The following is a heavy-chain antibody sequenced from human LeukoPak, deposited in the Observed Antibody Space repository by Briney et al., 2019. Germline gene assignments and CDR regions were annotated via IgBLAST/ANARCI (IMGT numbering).Heavy chain of an antibody. V-gene: IGHV4-59*01. CDR1: GGSISSYY. J-gene: IGHJ4*02. CDR2: TYYSGST. Sequence: SETLSLTCTVSGGSISSYYWSWIRQPPGKGLEWIGYTYYSGSTNYNPSLKSRVTISVDTSKNQFSLRLNSVTAADTAVYYCASYDSSGLFEYWGQGTLVTVSS. CDR3: ASYDSSGLFEY. D-gene: IGHD3-22*01.